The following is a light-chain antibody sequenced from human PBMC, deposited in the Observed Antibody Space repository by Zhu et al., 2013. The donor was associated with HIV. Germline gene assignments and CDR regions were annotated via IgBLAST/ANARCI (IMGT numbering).Light chain of an antibody. CDR2: DAV. Sequence: EIVMTQSPAVLSVSPGERATLSCRASQSISVNLAWYQQKPGQAPRLLIYDAVKRATGIPARFSGSGSGTEFTLTISSLQSEDFAVYYCQQYNNWLTFGGGTKVE. J-gene: IGKJ4*01. CDR1: QSISVN. CDR3: QQYNNWLT. V-gene: IGKV3-15*01.